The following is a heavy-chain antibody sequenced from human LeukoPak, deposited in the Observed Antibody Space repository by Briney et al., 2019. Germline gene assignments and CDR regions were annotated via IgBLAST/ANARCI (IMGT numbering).Heavy chain of an antibody. D-gene: IGHD4-17*01. CDR1: GFTFSSYG. CDR2: IWYDGSNK. CDR3: ARDPHLYGDYTPRGYYFDY. Sequence: GGSLRPSCAASGFTFSSYGMHWVRQAPGKGLEWVAVIWYDGSNKYYADSVKGRFTISRDNSKNTLYLQMNSLRAEDTAVYYCARDPHLYGDYTPRGYYFDYWGQGTLVTVSS. V-gene: IGHV3-33*01. J-gene: IGHJ4*02.